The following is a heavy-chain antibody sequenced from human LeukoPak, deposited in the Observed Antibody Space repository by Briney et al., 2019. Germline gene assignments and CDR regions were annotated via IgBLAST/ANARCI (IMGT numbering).Heavy chain of an antibody. Sequence: GGSLRLSCAASGFTFSSYAMHWVRQAPGKGLEWVGRIKSKTDGGTTDYAAPVKGRFTISRDDSKNTLYLQMNSLKTEDTAVYYCTAYCGGDCAEWGQGTLVTVSS. CDR3: TAYCGGDCAE. J-gene: IGHJ4*02. V-gene: IGHV3-15*01. D-gene: IGHD2-21*02. CDR1: GFTFSSYA. CDR2: IKSKTDGGTT.